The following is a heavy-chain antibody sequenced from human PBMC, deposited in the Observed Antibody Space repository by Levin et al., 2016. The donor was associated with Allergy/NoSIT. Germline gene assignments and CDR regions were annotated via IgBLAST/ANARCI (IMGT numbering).Heavy chain of an antibody. CDR3: ARENGRGWFDP. D-gene: IGHD1-26*01. V-gene: IGHV1-69*17. Sequence: WVRQAPGQGLEWMGGIIPIFGIANYAQKFQGRVTITADKSTSTAYMELSSLRSEDTAVYYCARENGRGWFDPWGQGTLVTVSS. J-gene: IGHJ5*02. CDR2: IIPIFGIA.